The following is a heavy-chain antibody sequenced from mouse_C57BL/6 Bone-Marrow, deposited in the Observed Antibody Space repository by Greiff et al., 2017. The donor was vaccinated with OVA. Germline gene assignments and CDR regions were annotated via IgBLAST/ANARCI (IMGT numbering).Heavy chain of an antibody. V-gene: IGHV5-6*02. J-gene: IGHJ3*01. CDR3: ARRAYYAWFAY. CDR1: GFTFSSYG. D-gene: IGHD2-10*01. CDR2: ISSGGSYT. Sequence: EVKLQESGGDLVKPGGSLKLSCAASGFTFSSYGMSWVRQTPDKRLEWVATISSGGSYTYYPDSVKGRFTISRDNAKNTLYLQMSSLKSEDTAMYYCARRAYYAWFAYWGQGTLVTVSA.